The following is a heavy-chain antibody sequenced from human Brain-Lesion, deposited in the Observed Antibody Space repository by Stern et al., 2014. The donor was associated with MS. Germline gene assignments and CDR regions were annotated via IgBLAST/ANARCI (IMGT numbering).Heavy chain of an antibody. CDR3: AKLWLGELPESPFDY. J-gene: IGHJ4*02. D-gene: IGHD3-10*01. CDR1: GGSISSSSYY. Sequence: VQLVESGPGLVKPSETLSLTCTVSGGSISSSSYYWGWIRQPPGKGLEWIGSIYYRGSTYYNPSLKSRVTISMGTSQKPISPTLSSVTAADTAVYFCAKLWLGELPESPFDYWGQGTLVTVSS. V-gene: IGHV4-39*01. CDR2: IYYRGST.